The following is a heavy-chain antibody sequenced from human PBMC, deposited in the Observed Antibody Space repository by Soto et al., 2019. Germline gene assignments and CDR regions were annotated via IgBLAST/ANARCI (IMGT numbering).Heavy chain of an antibody. CDR1: GGSISSSSYF. Sequence: PSETLSLTCTVSGGSISSSSYFWGWIRQPPGKGLEWIGSIYYSGRTYYNPSLKSRVTISEDTSKNQFSLKLSSVTAADTAVYYLHDWFDPWGQGTLVTVSS. J-gene: IGHJ5*02. V-gene: IGHV4-39*01. CDR2: IYYSGRT. CDR3: HDWFDP.